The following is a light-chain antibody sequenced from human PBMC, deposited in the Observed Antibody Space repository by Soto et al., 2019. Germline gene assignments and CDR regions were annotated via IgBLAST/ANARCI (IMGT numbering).Light chain of an antibody. CDR2: AAS. V-gene: IGKV1-39*01. CDR1: QTINTF. J-gene: IGKJ1*01. CDR3: QQTYSTPRT. Sequence: DFQMTQSPSSLSASVGGRVTITCRTSQTINTFLNWYQQKPGKAPKLLIYAASILQSGVPSRFSGSGSGTDFTLTINSLQPEDFATYFCQQTYSTPRTFGQGTKVDIK.